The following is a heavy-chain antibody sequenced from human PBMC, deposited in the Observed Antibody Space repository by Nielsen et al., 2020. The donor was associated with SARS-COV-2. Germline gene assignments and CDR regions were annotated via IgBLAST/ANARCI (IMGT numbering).Heavy chain of an antibody. V-gene: IGHV4-34*01. Sequence: SETLSLTCAVSGGSLSGHYWTWIRQSPGKGLEWIGGINESGGTNYSPSLKSRLTISVDTSKKHFSLKLASVTAADTAFYYCARRNRLAAPGAHFDLWGRDTLVTVSS. CDR1: GGSLSGHY. D-gene: IGHD6-13*01. J-gene: IGHJ2*01. CDR2: INESGGT. CDR3: ARRNRLAAPGAHFDL.